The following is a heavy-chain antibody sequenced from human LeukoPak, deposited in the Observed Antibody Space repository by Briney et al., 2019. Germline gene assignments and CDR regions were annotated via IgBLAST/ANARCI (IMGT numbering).Heavy chain of an antibody. CDR3: ARYNSNDRGYGY. Sequence: SVKVSCKASGGTFSSYAISWVRQAPGQGVEWMGRIIPILGIANYAQKFQGRVTMTRNTSISTAYMELSSLRSEDTAVYYCARYNSNDRGYGYWGQGTLVTVSS. J-gene: IGHJ4*02. V-gene: IGHV1-69*04. CDR1: GGTFSSYA. CDR2: IIPILGIA. D-gene: IGHD1-20*01.